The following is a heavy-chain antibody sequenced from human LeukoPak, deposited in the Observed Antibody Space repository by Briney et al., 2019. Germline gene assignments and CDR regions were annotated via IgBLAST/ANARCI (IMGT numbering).Heavy chain of an antibody. V-gene: IGHV3-64*01. CDR1: GFTFSSYS. CDR2: ISSNGGST. J-gene: IGHJ4*02. CDR3: ARDADVVPAAPGPSDY. Sequence: GGSLRLSCAASGFTFSSYSMNWVRQAPGKGLEYVSAISSNGGSTYYANSVKGRFTISRDNSKNTLYLQMGSLRAEDMAVYYCARDADVVPAAPGPSDYWGQGTLVTVSS. D-gene: IGHD2-2*01.